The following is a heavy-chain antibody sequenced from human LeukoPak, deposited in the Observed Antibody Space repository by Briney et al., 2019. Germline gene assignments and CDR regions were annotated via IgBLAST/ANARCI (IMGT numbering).Heavy chain of an antibody. J-gene: IGHJ4*02. Sequence: GGSLRLSCAASGFPFSDYWMDWVRQAPGKGMEWVANIRQDGSEGYYADSVKGRFTISRDNAKSSLYLQMNSLRAEDTAVYYCSRSLDYWGQGALVTVSS. CDR3: SRSLDY. CDR1: GFPFSDYW. CDR2: IRQDGSEG. V-gene: IGHV3-7*01.